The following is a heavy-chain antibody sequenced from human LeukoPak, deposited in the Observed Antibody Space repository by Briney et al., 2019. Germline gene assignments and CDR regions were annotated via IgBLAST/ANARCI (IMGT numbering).Heavy chain of an antibody. CDR2: INHRGST. J-gene: IGHJ6*03. V-gene: IGHV4-34*01. CDR3: ARGRTPHGRYYYYYYMDV. Sequence: SETLSLTCAVYGGSFSGYYWSWIRQPPGKGLEWIGEINHRGSTNYNPSLKGGATRSGAPSKNQFSLKLSAVTAADTAVYYCARGRTPHGRYYYYYYMDVWGKGTTVTVSS. CDR1: GGSFSGYY.